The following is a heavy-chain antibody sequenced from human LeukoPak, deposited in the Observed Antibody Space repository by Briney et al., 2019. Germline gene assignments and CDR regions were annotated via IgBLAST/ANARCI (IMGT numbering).Heavy chain of an antibody. Sequence: GGSLRLSCTASGFTFCDYAMSWFRQAPGKGLEWVGFIRSKAYGGTTEYAASVKGRFTISRDDSKSIAYLQMNSLKTEDTAVYYCTRDLGLSGYRPTPHYWGQGTLVTVSS. CDR2: IRSKAYGGTT. J-gene: IGHJ4*02. CDR3: TRDLGLSGYRPTPHY. CDR1: GFTFCDYA. D-gene: IGHD5-12*01. V-gene: IGHV3-49*03.